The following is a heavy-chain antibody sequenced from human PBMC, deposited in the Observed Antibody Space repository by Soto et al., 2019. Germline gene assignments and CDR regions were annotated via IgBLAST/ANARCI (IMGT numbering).Heavy chain of an antibody. CDR1: GGSISSGDYY. CDR2: IYYSGST. CDR3: ARVNVKGATVVTP. Sequence: QVQLQESGPGLVKPSQTLSLTCTVSGGSISSGDYYWSWIRQPPGKGLEWIGYIYYSGSTYYNPSHKRQVNIPVDTSKKRCSLKLSSVTAADTAVYYCARVNVKGATVVTPWGQGTLVTVSS. V-gene: IGHV4-30-4*01. D-gene: IGHD4-17*01. J-gene: IGHJ4*02.